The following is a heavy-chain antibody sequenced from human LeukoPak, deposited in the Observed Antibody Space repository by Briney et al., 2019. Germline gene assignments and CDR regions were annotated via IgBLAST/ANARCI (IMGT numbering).Heavy chain of an antibody. V-gene: IGHV3-21*01. CDR2: ISSSSSYI. CDR3: ARDTPYYYGMDV. CDR1: GFTFSSYS. Sequence: PGGSLRLSCAASGFTFSSYSTNWVRQAPGKGLEWVSSISSSSSYIYYADSVKGRFTISRDNAKNSLYLQMNSLRAEDTAVYYCARDTPYYYGMDVRGKGTTVTVSS. J-gene: IGHJ6*04.